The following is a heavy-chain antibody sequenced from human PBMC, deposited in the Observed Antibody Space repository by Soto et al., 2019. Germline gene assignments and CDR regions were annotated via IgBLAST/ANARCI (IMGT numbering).Heavy chain of an antibody. Sequence: EVQLLESGGGLVQPGGSLRLSCAASGFTFRIYAMSWVRQAPGKGLEWVSSISDSGGNTYYADSVKGRFTISRDNSKNTLPLQMNSLRAEDTALYYCAKTTGWYDAFDIWGQGTMVTVSS. V-gene: IGHV3-23*01. J-gene: IGHJ3*02. CDR1: GFTFRIYA. CDR2: ISDSGGNT. D-gene: IGHD6-19*01. CDR3: AKTTGWYDAFDI.